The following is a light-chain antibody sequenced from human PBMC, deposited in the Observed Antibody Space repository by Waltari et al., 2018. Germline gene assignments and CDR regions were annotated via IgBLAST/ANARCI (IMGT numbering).Light chain of an antibody. Sequence: SPGLTQPPSVSVSPGQTAIITCSGDELADKYIYWFQQKSGQAPVVVIRRNTGRPSGIPEQFSASDSGTTGTLVISGVQAEDEADYYCQSADDSGNHVLFGGGTRLTVL. CDR3: QSADDSGNHVL. CDR2: RNT. J-gene: IGLJ2*01. CDR1: ELADKY. V-gene: IGLV3-25*03.